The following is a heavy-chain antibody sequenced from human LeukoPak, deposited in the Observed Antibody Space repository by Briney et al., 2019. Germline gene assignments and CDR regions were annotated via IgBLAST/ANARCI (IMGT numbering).Heavy chain of an antibody. CDR3: ARDLYSYDSSSSPLGY. CDR2: ISYDGSNK. CDR1: GFTFSSYA. Sequence: GGSLRLSCAASGFTFSSYAMHWGRQAPGKGLEWVAVISYDGSNKYYADSVKGRFTISRDNSKNTLYLQMNSLRAEDTAVYYCARDLYSYDSSSSPLGYWGQGTLVTVSS. J-gene: IGHJ4*02. D-gene: IGHD6-6*01. V-gene: IGHV3-30-3*01.